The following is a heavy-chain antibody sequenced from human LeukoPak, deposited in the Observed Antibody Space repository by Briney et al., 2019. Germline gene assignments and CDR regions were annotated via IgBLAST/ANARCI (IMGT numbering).Heavy chain of an antibody. V-gene: IGHV4-34*01. Sequence: KPSETLSLTCAVYGGSLSGYYWSWIRQPPGKGLEWIGEINHSGSTNYNPSLKSRVTISVDTSKNQFSLKLSSVTAADTAVYYCARGKMYYGSGSYYMFRGNNWFDPWGQGTLVTVSS. CDR3: ARGKMYYGSGSYYMFRGNNWFDP. D-gene: IGHD3-10*01. J-gene: IGHJ5*02. CDR1: GGSLSGYY. CDR2: INHSGST.